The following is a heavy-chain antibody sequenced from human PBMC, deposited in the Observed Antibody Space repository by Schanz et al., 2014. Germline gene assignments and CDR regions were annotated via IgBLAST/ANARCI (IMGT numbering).Heavy chain of an antibody. CDR1: GGSISRGTHY. CDR2: IYYTGTI. D-gene: IGHD2-2*01. CDR3: ARGSCSNSGCFDAFDV. Sequence: QVRMQESGPGLVKPSQTLSLTCTVSGGSISRGTHYWTWIRQLPGKGLEWIGHIYYTGTIFYNPSLKSRVIISVDTSKNQFSLRLTSVTAADTAVYYCARGSCSNSGCFDAFDVWGQGTMVTVSS. J-gene: IGHJ3*01. V-gene: IGHV4-31*03.